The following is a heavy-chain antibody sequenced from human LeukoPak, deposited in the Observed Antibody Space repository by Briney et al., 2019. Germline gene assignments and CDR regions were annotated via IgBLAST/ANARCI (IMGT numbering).Heavy chain of an antibody. CDR3: ARLVYDSRGYYFDY. Sequence: SETLSLTCTVSGGSISTYYWSWIRQPPGKGLEWIGYIRYSGSANYNPSLRSRVTISIDTSKNQFSLKLSSVTAADTAVYHCARLVYDSRGYYFDYWGQGTLVTVSS. D-gene: IGHD3-22*01. J-gene: IGHJ4*02. CDR1: GGSISTYY. V-gene: IGHV4-59*08. CDR2: IRYSGSA.